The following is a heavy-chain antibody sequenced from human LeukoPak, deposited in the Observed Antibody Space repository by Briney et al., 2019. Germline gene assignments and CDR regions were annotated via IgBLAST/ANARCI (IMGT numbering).Heavy chain of an antibody. J-gene: IGHJ4*02. CDR2: INPNSGGT. V-gene: IGHV1-2*02. D-gene: IGHD2-2*01. Sequence: ASVKVSCKASGYTFTGYYMHWVRQAPGQGLEWMGWINPNSGGTNYAQKFQGRVTMTRDTSISTACMELSRLRSDGTAVYYCAREGGGYCSSTSCRDPFDYWGQGTLVTVSS. CDR1: GYTFTGYY. CDR3: AREGGGYCSSTSCRDPFDY.